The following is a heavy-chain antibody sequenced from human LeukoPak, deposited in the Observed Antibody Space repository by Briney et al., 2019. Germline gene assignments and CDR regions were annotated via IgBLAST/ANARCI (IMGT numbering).Heavy chain of an antibody. CDR1: GFTFSSYA. Sequence: PGGSLRLSCAASGFTFSSYAMSWVRQAPGKGLEWVSAISGSGGSTYYADSVKGRFTISRDNSKNTLYLQMNSLRAEDTAVYYCARVGGSSSTSFYYYYYMDVWGKGTTVTISS. J-gene: IGHJ6*03. CDR2: ISGSGGST. CDR3: ARVGGSSSTSFYYYYYMDV. D-gene: IGHD2-2*01. V-gene: IGHV3-23*01.